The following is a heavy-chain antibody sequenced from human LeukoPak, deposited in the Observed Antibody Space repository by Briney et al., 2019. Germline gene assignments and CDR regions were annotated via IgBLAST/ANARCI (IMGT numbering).Heavy chain of an antibody. CDR1: GGTFSSYA. V-gene: IGHV1-69*06. CDR2: IIPIFGTA. D-gene: IGHD4-11*01. CDR3: ARAPERDYRHFDY. J-gene: IGHJ4*02. Sequence: ASVKVSCKASGGTFSSYAISWVRQAPGQGLEWMGGIIPIFGTANYAQKFQGRVTITADKSTSTAYMELSSLRSEDTAVYYCARAPERDYRHFDYWGQGTLVTVSS.